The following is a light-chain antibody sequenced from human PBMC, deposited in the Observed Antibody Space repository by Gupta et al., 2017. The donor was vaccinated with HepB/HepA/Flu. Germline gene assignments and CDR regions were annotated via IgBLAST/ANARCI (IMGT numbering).Light chain of an antibody. CDR2: KDS. CDR3: QSAASSGSVV. CDR1: ALPKQY. Sequence: SYELTQPPPVSVSPGQTARITCSGDALPKQYAYWYQQKPGQAPVLVIYKDSERPSGIPERFSGSSSGTTVTLTISGVQAEDEADYYCQSAASSGSVVFGGGTKLTVL. J-gene: IGLJ2*01. V-gene: IGLV3-25*03.